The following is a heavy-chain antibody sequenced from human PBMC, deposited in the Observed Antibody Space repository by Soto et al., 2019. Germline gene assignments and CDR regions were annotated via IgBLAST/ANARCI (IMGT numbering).Heavy chain of an antibody. Sequence: GGSLRLSCAASGFTFSSYGMHWVRQAPGKGLEWVAVIWYDGSNKYYADSVKGRFTISRDNSKNTLYLQMNSQRAEDTAVYYCAREPIYDSSGYYYNSLAYWGQGTLVTVSS. V-gene: IGHV3-33*01. CDR1: GFTFSSYG. CDR3: AREPIYDSSGYYYNSLAY. CDR2: IWYDGSNK. J-gene: IGHJ4*02. D-gene: IGHD3-22*01.